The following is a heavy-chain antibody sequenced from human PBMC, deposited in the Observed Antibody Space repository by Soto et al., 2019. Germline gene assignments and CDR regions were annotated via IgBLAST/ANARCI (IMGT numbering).Heavy chain of an antibody. Sequence: GGSLRLSCAASGFTFSSYAMSWVRQAPGKGLEWVSAISGSGGSTYYADSVKGRFTTSRDNSKNTLYLQMNSLRAEDTAVYYCAKNLSPNYYYGMDVWGQGTTVTVSS. V-gene: IGHV3-23*01. CDR2: ISGSGGST. CDR3: AKNLSPNYYYGMDV. J-gene: IGHJ6*02. CDR1: GFTFSSYA.